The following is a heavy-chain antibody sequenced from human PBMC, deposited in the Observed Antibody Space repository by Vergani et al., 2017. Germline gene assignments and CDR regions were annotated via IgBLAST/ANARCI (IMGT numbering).Heavy chain of an antibody. CDR2: ISHSGYT. CDR1: GYSINSGYY. CDR3: TRHWAVVAANNWFDP. D-gene: IGHD2-15*01. J-gene: IGHJ5*02. V-gene: IGHV4-38-2*02. Sequence: QVQLQESGPGLLKPSETLSLTCNVSGYSINSGYYWGRIRQPPGKGLEWIGSISHSGYTFYSPSLKSRVSMSVDTSKNQFSLRVNSVTAADTAVYYCTRHWAVVAANNWFDPWGQGTLVTVSS.